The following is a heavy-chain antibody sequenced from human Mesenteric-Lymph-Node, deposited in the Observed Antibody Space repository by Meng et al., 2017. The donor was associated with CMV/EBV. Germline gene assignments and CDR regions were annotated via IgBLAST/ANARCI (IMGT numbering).Heavy chain of an antibody. CDR1: GVSISNYY. CDR3: ARERGDGLWSGYSAYNWFDP. CDR2: VHYSGST. J-gene: IGHJ5*02. V-gene: IGHV4-59*01. D-gene: IGHD3-3*01. Sequence: SETLSLTCSVSGVSISNYYWNWIRQPPGKGLEWVGYVHYSGSTTYNPSLESRVSISVDTSKNQFSLKLSSVTAADTAIYYCARERGDGLWSGYSAYNWFDPWGQGTLVTVSS.